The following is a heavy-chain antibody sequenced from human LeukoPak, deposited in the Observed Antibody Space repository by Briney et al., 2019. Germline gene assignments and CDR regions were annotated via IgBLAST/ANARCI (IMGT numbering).Heavy chain of an antibody. CDR3: TTSPGITVFGVVTDY. V-gene: IGHV3-15*04. Sequence: GGSLRLSCAASGPTFRNAFMNWVRQALGKGLEWVGRIESSTDGGTTDYAAPVKGRFTMSRDDSKNTLYLQMNNVKTEDTGVYYCTTSPGITVFGVVTDYWGQGTLVIVSS. J-gene: IGHJ4*02. CDR1: GPTFRNAF. D-gene: IGHD3-3*01. CDR2: IESSTDGGTT.